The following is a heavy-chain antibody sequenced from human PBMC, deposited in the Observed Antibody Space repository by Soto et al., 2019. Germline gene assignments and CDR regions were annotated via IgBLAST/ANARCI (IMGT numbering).Heavy chain of an antibody. CDR3: ARHTRLDYGGHHWAFNYFDS. CDR2: IYYSGST. D-gene: IGHD4-17*01. CDR1: GGSISSSSYY. V-gene: IGHV4-39*01. Sequence: SETLSLTCTVWGGSISSSSYYWGCIRQPPWKGLELIWSIYYSGSTYYNPSLKIRVTISVDTSKNQFSLKLSSVTAADTAVYYCARHTRLDYGGHHWAFNYFDSWGQGTLVTVYS. J-gene: IGHJ4*02.